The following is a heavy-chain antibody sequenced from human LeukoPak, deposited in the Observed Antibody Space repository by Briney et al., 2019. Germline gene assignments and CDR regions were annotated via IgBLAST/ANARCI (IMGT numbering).Heavy chain of an antibody. CDR2: IYSGGST. J-gene: IGHJ4*02. CDR3: AKERGAAAGTVYFDF. V-gene: IGHV3-66*01. CDR1: EFSVGSNY. D-gene: IGHD6-13*01. Sequence: GGSLRLSCAASEFSVGSNYMTWVRQAPGKGLEWVSLIYSGGSTYYADSVKGRFTISRDNSKNTLYLQINSLRPEDTAVYYCAKERGAAAGTVYFDFWGQGTLVTVSS.